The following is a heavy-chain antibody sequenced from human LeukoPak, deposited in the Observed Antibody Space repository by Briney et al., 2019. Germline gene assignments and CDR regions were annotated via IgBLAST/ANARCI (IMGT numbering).Heavy chain of an antibody. D-gene: IGHD4-11*01. CDR1: GGSIITNLYY. V-gene: IGHV4-39*02. CDR3: ARRKTTTAVTNFDY. J-gene: IGHJ4*02. CDR2: IYYSGPT. Sequence: PSETLSLTCTVSGGSIITNLYYWGWIRQPPGKGLEWIGAIYYSGPTYYNPSLKSRVTISVDTSKNHFSLNLNSVTAADTAVYYCARRKTTTAVTNFDYWGQGTLVTVSS.